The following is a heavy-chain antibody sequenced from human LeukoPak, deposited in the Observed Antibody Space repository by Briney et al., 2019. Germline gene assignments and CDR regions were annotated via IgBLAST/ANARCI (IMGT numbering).Heavy chain of an antibody. CDR2: INHSGST. J-gene: IGHJ5*02. CDR1: GGSFSGYY. D-gene: IGHD3-16*01. Sequence: PSETLSLTCAVCGGSFSGYYWSWIRQPPGKGLEWIGEINHSGSTNYNPSLKSRVTISVDTSKNQFSLKLSSVTAADTAVYYCAGGPGLGFPWGQGTLVTVSS. CDR3: AGGPGLGFP. V-gene: IGHV4-34*01.